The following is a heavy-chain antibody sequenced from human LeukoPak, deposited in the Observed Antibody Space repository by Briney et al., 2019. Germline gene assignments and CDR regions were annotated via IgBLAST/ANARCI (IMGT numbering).Heavy chain of an antibody. CDR2: ISGRSSTI. Sequence: GGSLRLSCAASAFTFSDYSMNWVRPAPGKGLEWISCISGRSSTIYYADSVRGRFTISRDNAKNSMYLQMNSLRAEDTAVYYCARDRLTSGSYFFDYWGQGTLVTVSS. CDR3: ARDRLTSGSYFFDY. V-gene: IGHV3-48*01. D-gene: IGHD1-26*01. CDR1: AFTFSDYS. J-gene: IGHJ4*02.